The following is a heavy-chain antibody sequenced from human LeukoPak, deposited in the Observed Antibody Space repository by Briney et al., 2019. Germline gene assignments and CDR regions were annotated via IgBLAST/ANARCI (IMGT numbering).Heavy chain of an antibody. D-gene: IGHD5-18*01. CDR2: IIPILGTA. Sequence: ASVKVSCKASGGTFSSYAISWVRQAPGQGLEWMGRIIPILGTANYAQKFQGRVTITTDESTSTAYMELSSLRSEDTAVYYCARGHVDTAMVREWGQGTLVTVSS. CDR3: ARGHVDTAMVRE. J-gene: IGHJ4*02. V-gene: IGHV1-69*05. CDR1: GGTFSSYA.